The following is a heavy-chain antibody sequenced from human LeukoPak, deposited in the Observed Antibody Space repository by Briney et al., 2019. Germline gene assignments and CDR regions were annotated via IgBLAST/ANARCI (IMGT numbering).Heavy chain of an antibody. V-gene: IGHV4-59*01. CDR1: GGSITSYY. CDR3: ARATRRQLLGAFDI. CDR2: IYYSGSA. D-gene: IGHD1-1*01. J-gene: IGHJ3*02. Sequence: PSEILSLTCTVSGGSITSYYWSWIRQPPGKGLEWIGYIYYSGSANYNPSLKSRVTISVDTSKNQFSLKLSSVTAADTPAYYCARATRRQLLGAFDIWGQGTMVTVSS.